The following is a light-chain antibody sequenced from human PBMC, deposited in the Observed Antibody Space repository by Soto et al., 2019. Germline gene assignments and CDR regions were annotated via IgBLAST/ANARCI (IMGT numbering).Light chain of an antibody. J-gene: IGLJ1*01. CDR2: GNC. CDR1: SSNIGAGYD. V-gene: IGLV1-40*01. Sequence: QSVLTQPPSVSGAPGQRVTISCTGSSSNIGAGYDVHWYQQLPGTAPKLLIYGNCNRPSGVPDRFSGSKSGTSASLAITGLQAEDEADYYCQSYDSSLSVFYVFGTGTQLTVL. CDR3: QSYDSSLSVFYV.